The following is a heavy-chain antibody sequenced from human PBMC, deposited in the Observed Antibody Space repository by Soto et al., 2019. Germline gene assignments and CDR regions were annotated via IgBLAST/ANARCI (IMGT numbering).Heavy chain of an antibody. Sequence: QVQLVQSGAEVKKPGSSVKVSCKASGGTFSSYAISWVRQAPGQGLEWMGGIIPISGTANYAKKLQGRVTITAEESTSTVYMELSSLRSEDTAVYYCARSQGSSTSLEIYYYYYYGMDVWGQGTTVTV. D-gene: IGHD2-2*01. CDR2: IIPISGTA. CDR1: GGTFSSYA. J-gene: IGHJ6*02. CDR3: ARSQGSSTSLEIYYYYYYGMDV. V-gene: IGHV1-69*01.